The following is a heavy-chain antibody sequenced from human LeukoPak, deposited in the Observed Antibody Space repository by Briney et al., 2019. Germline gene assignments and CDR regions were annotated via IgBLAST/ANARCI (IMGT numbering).Heavy chain of an antibody. D-gene: IGHD3-10*01. Sequence: GGSLRLSCAASGFTFSNYAMSWVRQAPGKGLEWVSGISGSGTSTYYADSVKGRFTISRDNSKNTLYLQMNSLRAEDTAVYYCARDYYGSGSYFLHYGMDVWGQGTTVTVSS. CDR2: ISGSGTST. CDR3: ARDYYGSGSYFLHYGMDV. J-gene: IGHJ6*02. CDR1: GFTFSNYA. V-gene: IGHV3-23*01.